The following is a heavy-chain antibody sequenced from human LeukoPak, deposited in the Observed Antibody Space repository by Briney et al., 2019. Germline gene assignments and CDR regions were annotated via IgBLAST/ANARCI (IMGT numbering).Heavy chain of an antibody. V-gene: IGHV3-66*01. CDR1: GFTVSSNY. J-gene: IGHJ6*02. CDR2: IYSGGST. D-gene: IGHD3-22*01. CDR3: AREAYSSGYTYYYYGMDV. Sequence: PGGSLRLSCAASGFTVSSNYMSWVRQAPGKGLEWVSVIYSGGSTYYADSVKGRFTISRDNSKNTLYLQMNSLRAEDTAVYYCAREAYSSGYTYYYYGMDVWGQGTTVTVS.